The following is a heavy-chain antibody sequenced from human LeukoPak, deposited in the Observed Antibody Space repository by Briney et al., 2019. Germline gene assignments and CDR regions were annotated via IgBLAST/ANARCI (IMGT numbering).Heavy chain of an antibody. CDR3: ARNEYATGWFDH. D-gene: IGHD2-2*01. J-gene: IGHJ5*02. V-gene: IGHV1-8*01. CDR2: MTPNSGQT. CDR1: GYTFTSFD. Sequence: GASVKVSCKASGYTFTSFDINWVRQATGQGLEWLGWMTPNSGQTGYAQKFQGRVTLTRDTSTSTAYMELSSLTSEDTAVHYCARNEYATGWFDHWGQGTVVTFSS.